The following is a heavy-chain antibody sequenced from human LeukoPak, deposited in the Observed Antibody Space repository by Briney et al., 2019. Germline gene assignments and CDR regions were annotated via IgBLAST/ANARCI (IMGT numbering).Heavy chain of an antibody. D-gene: IGHD6-6*01. CDR1: GDSISGYY. CDR3: ARMYSSSSYFDY. J-gene: IGHJ4*02. CDR2: IHSSGST. V-gene: IGHV4-59*08. Sequence: SETLSLTCTVSGDSISGYYYNWIRQSPGKGLEWIGFIHSSGSTTYNPSLKSRVTISVDMSKSHSSLKLTSVTAADTAVYYCARMYSSSSYFDYWGQGTLVTVSS.